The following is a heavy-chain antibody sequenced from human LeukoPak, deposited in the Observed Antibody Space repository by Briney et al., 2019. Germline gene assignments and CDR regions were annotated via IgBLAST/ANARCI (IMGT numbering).Heavy chain of an antibody. CDR1: GFTFSSYW. J-gene: IGHJ5*02. V-gene: IGHV3-74*01. D-gene: IGHD1-26*01. Sequence: GGSLRLSCAASGFTFSSYWMHWVRQAPGKGLVWVSRINTDGSSTSYADSVKGRFTISRDNAKNTLYLQMNSLRAEDTAVYYCARVVGATGWFDPWGQGTLVTVSS. CDR3: ARVVGATGWFDP. CDR2: INTDGSST.